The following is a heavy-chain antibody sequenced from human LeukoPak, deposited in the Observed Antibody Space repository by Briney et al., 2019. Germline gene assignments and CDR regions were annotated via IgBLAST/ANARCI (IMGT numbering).Heavy chain of an antibody. CDR2: INSGSSTI. Sequence: GGSLRLSCGASGFTLSSYSMEWVRQAPGKGLEWVSHINSGSSTIYYADSVKGRFTISRDNAGNSLYLQMNSLRAEDTAVYYCARVLRERRGIDFFDIWGQGKMVTFSS. CDR3: ARVLRERRGIDFFDI. CDR1: GFTLSSYS. J-gene: IGHJ3*02. V-gene: IGHV3-48*01. D-gene: IGHD1-1*01.